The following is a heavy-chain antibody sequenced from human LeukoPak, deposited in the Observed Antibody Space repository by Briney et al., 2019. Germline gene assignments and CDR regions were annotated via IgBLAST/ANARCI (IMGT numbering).Heavy chain of an antibody. J-gene: IGHJ4*02. D-gene: IGHD2-15*01. CDR1: GESFSGYY. CDR2: INHSGST. Sequence: SETLSLTCAVYGESFSGYYWSWIRQPPGKGLEWIGDINHSGSTNYNPSPKSRVTISVDTSKSQFSLNLNSVTAADTAVYYCARGGGRDFDYWGQGTLVTVSS. CDR3: ARGGGRDFDY. V-gene: IGHV4-34*01.